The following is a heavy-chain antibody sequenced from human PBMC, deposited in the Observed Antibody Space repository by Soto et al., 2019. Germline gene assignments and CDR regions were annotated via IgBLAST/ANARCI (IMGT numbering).Heavy chain of an antibody. V-gene: IGHV3-11*01. D-gene: IGHD3-3*01. CDR2: ISSSGSTI. J-gene: IGHJ5*02. Sequence: QVQLVESGGGLVKPGGSLRLSCAASGFTFSDYYMSWIRQAPGKGLEWVSYISSSGSTIYYADSVKGRFTISRDNAKNSLYPQMNSLRAEDTAVYYCARDARPFLEWLLGWFDPWGQGTLVTVSS. CDR3: ARDARPFLEWLLGWFDP. CDR1: GFTFSDYY.